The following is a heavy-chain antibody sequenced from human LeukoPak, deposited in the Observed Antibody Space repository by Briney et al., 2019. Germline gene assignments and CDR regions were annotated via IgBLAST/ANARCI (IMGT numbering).Heavy chain of an antibody. CDR2: INWNADST. Sequence: GGSLRLSCAASGFKFSDYGMSWVRQAPGKGLEWVSGINWNADSTGYADSVKGRFTITKDNAKNSLFLQMNSLRAEDTAMYYCARAILSDPKYYGMDVWGQGTTVTVSS. CDR1: GFKFSDYG. V-gene: IGHV3-20*04. J-gene: IGHJ6*02. D-gene: IGHD3-9*01. CDR3: ARAILSDPKYYGMDV.